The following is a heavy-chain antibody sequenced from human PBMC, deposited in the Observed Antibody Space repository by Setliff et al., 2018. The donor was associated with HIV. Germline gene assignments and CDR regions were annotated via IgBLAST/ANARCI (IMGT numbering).Heavy chain of an antibody. CDR1: GASIRSQY. V-gene: IGHV4-59*11. D-gene: IGHD5-18*01. Sequence: SETLSRTCTVYGASIRSQYWSWIRKPPGKGLEWIGYISYSGSTNYNPSLESRVAMSVDTSKQQFSLEVSSLTAADTSVYYCARTRGYSYGTLAGFYYWGRGSLVTVSS. J-gene: IGHJ4*01. CDR3: ARTRGYSYGTLAGFYY. CDR2: ISYSGST.